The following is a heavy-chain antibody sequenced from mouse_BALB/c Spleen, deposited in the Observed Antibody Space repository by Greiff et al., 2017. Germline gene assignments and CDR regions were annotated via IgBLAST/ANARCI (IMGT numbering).Heavy chain of an antibody. CDR1: GYSITSDYA. D-gene: IGHD2-1*01. J-gene: IGHJ1*01. V-gene: IGHV3-2*02. CDR2: ISYSGST. Sequence: VQLKESGPGLVKPSQSLSLTCTVTGYSITSDYAWNWIRQFPGNKLEWMGYISYSGSTSYNPSLKSRISITRDTSKNQFFLQLNSVTTEDTATYCCARNYGNLHWYFDVWGAGTTVTVSS. CDR3: ARNYGNLHWYFDV.